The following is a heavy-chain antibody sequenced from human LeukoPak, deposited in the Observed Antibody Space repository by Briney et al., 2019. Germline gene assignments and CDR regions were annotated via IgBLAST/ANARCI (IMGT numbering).Heavy chain of an antibody. J-gene: IGHJ4*02. CDR3: AKDRGSEYYFDY. D-gene: IGHD3-10*01. V-gene: IGHV3-33*06. Sequence: GGSLRLSCAASGFTFSSYGMHWVRQAPGKGLEWVAVIWYDGSNKYYADSVKGRITISRDNSKNTLYLQMNSLRAEDTAVYYCAKDRGSEYYFDYWGQGTLVTVSS. CDR1: GFTFSSYG. CDR2: IWYDGSNK.